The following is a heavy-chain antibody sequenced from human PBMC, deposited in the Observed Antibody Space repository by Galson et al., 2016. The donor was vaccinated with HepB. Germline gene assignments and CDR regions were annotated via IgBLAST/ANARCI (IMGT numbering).Heavy chain of an antibody. D-gene: IGHD6-19*01. Sequence: SLRLSCAASGFSFSTWNMNWVRQAPGKRPEGISNINVGSSSIYYADSVKGRFTISRDNAKNSLYLQMNSLRAEDTAIYYCAKLAVASIDYWGQGTLVTVSS. CDR2: INVGSSSI. CDR1: GFSFSTWN. V-gene: IGHV3-48*01. J-gene: IGHJ4*02. CDR3: AKLAVASIDY.